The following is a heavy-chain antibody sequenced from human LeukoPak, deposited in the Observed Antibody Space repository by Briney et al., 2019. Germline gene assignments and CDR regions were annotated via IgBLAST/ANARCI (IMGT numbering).Heavy chain of an antibody. J-gene: IGHJ6*04. CDR3: ARGDYYYGMDV. CDR2: INHSGST. CDR1: GGSFSGYY. V-gene: IGHV4-34*01. Sequence: SETLSLTCAVYGGSFSGYYWSWIRQPPGKGLEWIGEINHSGSTNYNPSLKSRVTISVDTSKNQFSLKLSSVTVADTAVYYCARGDYYYGMDVWGKGTTVTVSS.